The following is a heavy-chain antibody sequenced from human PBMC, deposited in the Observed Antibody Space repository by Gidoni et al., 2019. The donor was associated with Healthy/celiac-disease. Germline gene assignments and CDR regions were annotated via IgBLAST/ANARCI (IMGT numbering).Heavy chain of an antibody. CDR3: ASPVVPAAMGPYYYYGMDV. CDR2: IYYSGST. CDR1: GGSISSSSYY. D-gene: IGHD2-2*01. Sequence: QLQLQESGPGLVKPSETLSLTCTVSGGSISSSSYYWGWIRQPPGKGLEWIGSIYYSGSTYYNPSLKSRVTISVDTSKNQFSLKLSSVTAADTAVYYCASPVVPAAMGPYYYYGMDVWGQGTTVTVSS. J-gene: IGHJ6*02. V-gene: IGHV4-39*01.